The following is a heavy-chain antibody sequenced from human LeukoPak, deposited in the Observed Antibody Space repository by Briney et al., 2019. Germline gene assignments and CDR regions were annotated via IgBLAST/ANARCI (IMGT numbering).Heavy chain of an antibody. Sequence: SETLSLTCTVSGGSISSYYWSWIRQPPGKGLEWIGYIYYSGSTHYNPSLKSRVTISVDTSKNQFSLKLSSVTAADTAVYYCARAPDTAMVVDYWGQGTLVTVSS. J-gene: IGHJ4*02. CDR3: ARAPDTAMVVDY. D-gene: IGHD5-18*01. V-gene: IGHV4-59*01. CDR2: IYYSGST. CDR1: GGSISSYY.